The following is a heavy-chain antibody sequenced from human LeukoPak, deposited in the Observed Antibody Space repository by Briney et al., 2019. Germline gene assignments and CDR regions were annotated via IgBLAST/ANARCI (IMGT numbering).Heavy chain of an antibody. CDR3: ARDGRYFDWLIVGYDI. CDR1: GYSISSGYY. Sequence: KPSETLSLTCAVSGYSISSGYYWGWIRQPPGKGLEWIGIIYHSGSTYYNPSLKSRVTISVDTSKNQFSLKLSSVTAADTAVYYCARDGRYFDWLIVGYDIWGQGTMVTVSS. D-gene: IGHD3-9*01. V-gene: IGHV4-38-2*02. J-gene: IGHJ3*02. CDR2: IYHSGST.